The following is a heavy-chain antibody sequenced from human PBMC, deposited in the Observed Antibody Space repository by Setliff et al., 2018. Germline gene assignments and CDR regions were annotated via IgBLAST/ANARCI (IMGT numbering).Heavy chain of an antibody. D-gene: IGHD3-10*01. V-gene: IGHV4-61*09. J-gene: IGHJ4*02. CDR3: ARLRPERGSGTPDY. CDR2: IYTSGST. Sequence: PSETLSLTCTVSGGSISSGSYYWSWIRQPAGKGLEWIGHIYTSGSTNYNPSLKSRVTISVDMSKNQFSLKLSSVTAADTAVYYCARLRPERGSGTPDYWGQGTLVTVSS. CDR1: GGSISSGSYY.